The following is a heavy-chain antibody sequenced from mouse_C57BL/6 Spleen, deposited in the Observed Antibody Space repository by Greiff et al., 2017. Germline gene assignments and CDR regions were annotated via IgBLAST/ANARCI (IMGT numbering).Heavy chain of an antibody. D-gene: IGHD2-5*01. J-gene: IGHJ2*01. Sequence: VQLQQSGAELVRPGASVTLSCKASGYTFTDYEMHWVKQTPVHGLEWIGAIDPETGGTAYNQKFKGKAILTADKSSSTAYMELRSLTSEDSAVYYCAYYSNYYFDYWGQGATLTVSS. CDR2: IDPETGGT. V-gene: IGHV1-15*01. CDR1: GYTFTDYE. CDR3: AYYSNYYFDY.